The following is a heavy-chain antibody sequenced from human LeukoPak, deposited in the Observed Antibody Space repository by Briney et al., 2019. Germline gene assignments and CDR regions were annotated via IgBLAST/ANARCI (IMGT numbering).Heavy chain of an antibody. V-gene: IGHV3-23*01. CDR3: AKDSGGAMVRGIPANYFDY. CDR1: GYTFSSYA. D-gene: IGHD3-10*01. Sequence: GGSLRLSCAASGYTFSSYAMSWVRQAPGKGLEWVSAISGSGGSTYYTDSVKGRFPISRDNSKNTLYLQMNSLRAEDTAVYYCAKDSGGAMVRGIPANYFDYWGQGTLVTVSS. CDR2: ISGSGGST. J-gene: IGHJ4*02.